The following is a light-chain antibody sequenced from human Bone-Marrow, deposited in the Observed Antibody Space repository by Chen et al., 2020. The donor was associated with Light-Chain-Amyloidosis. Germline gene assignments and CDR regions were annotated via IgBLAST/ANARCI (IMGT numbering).Light chain of an antibody. CDR3: QVWDRSSDRPV. J-gene: IGLJ3*02. V-gene: IGLV3-21*02. Sequence: SYVLTQPSSVSVAPGPTATLACGGNNIGSTSVHWYQQMPGQAPLLVVYDDSDRPSGIPELLSGSNSGNTATLTISRVEAGDEADYYCQVWDRSSDRPVFGGGTKLTVL. CDR2: DDS. CDR1: NIGSTS.